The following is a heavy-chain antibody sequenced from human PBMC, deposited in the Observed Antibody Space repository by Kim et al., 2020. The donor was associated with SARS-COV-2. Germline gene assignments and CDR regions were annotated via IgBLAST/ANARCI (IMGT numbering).Heavy chain of an antibody. CDR3: ARDGYGEGEVWY. D-gene: IGHD4-17*01. V-gene: IGHV4-30-2*05. Sequence: FYHPSLKSRVTISVDTSKNQFSLKLSSVTAADTAVYYCARDGYGEGEVWYWGQGTLVTVSS. J-gene: IGHJ4*02.